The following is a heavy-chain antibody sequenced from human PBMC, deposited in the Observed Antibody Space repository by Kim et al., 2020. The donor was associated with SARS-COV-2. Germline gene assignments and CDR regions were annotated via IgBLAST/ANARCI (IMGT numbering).Heavy chain of an antibody. CDR3: ARASITYYYDSSGEGY. Sequence: ASVKVSCKASGYTFTSYGISWVRQAPGQGLEWMGWISAYNGNTNYAQKRQGRVTMTTDTSTSTACMELRSLRSDDTAVYYCARASITYYYDSSGEGYWGQGTLVTVSS. CDR1: GYTFTSYG. V-gene: IGHV1-18*01. D-gene: IGHD3-22*01. J-gene: IGHJ4*02. CDR2: ISAYNGNT.